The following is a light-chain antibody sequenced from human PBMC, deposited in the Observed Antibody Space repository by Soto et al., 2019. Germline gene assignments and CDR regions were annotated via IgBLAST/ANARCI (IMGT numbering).Light chain of an antibody. CDR1: SSNIGAGYA. CDR2: GNN. Sequence: QSVLTQPPSVSGAPGQRVTISCTGSSSNIGAGYAVHWFQQLPGIAPKLLIFGNNNRPSGVPDRFSGSKSGNTASLTISGLQAEDEADYYCSSYTSSSTLHYVFGTGTKVTVL. CDR3: SSYTSSSTLHYV. J-gene: IGLJ1*01. V-gene: IGLV1-40*01.